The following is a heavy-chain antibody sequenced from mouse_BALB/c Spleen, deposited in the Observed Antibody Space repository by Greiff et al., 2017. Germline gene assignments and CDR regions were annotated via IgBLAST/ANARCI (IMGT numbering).Heavy chain of an antibody. CDR3: ARGGYDWGAMDY. Sequence: EVQGVESGGGLVKPGGSLKLSCAASGFTFSDYYMYWVRQTPEKRLEWVATISDGGSYTYYPDSVKGRFTISRDNAKNNLYLQMSSLKSEDTAMYYCARGGYDWGAMDYWGQGTSVTVSS. V-gene: IGHV5-4*02. CDR1: GFTFSDYY. J-gene: IGHJ4*01. CDR2: ISDGGSYT. D-gene: IGHD2-14*01.